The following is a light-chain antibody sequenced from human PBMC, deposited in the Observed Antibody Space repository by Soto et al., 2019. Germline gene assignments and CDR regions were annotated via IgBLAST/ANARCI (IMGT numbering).Light chain of an antibody. V-gene: IGKV3-15*01. J-gene: IGKJ1*01. CDR3: QQYNNWPRT. CDR2: GAT. Sequence: EIVLTQSPGTLSLSPGEGATLSCRASQSVSSSYLAWYQQKPGQAPRLLIHGATTRATGIPARFSGSGSGTEFTLTISSLQSEDFAVYYCQQYNNWPRTFGQGTKVDIK. CDR1: QSVSSSY.